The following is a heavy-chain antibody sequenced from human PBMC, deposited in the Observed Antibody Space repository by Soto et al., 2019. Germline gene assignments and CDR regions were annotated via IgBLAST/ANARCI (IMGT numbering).Heavy chain of an antibody. D-gene: IGHD5-12*01. J-gene: IGHJ4*01. CDR1: GFTFTSSA. CDR2: IVVGNGNT. CDR3: AADGPPDIMATEFDY. Sequence: QMQLVQSGPEVKKPGTSVKVSCKASGFTFTSSAVQWVRQARGQRLEWMGWIVVGNGNTNYAQKFQERVTITRDMSTSTAYMELSSLGSEDTAVYYCAADGPPDIMATEFDYWGQGTLVTVSS. V-gene: IGHV1-58*01.